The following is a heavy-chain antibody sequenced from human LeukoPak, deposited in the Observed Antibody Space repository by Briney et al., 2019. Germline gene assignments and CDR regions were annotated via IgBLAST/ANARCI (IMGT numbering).Heavy chain of an antibody. CDR1: GYTVTELS. Sequence: ASVKVSCKVSGYTVTELSMHWVRQSPGKGLEWMGGFHPEDGETIYAQKFQGRVTMTRDMSTSTVYMELTSLRSEDTAVYYCARTDYGDYGGIDYWGQGTLVTVSS. CDR2: FHPEDGET. J-gene: IGHJ4*02. V-gene: IGHV1-24*01. CDR3: ARTDYGDYGGIDY. D-gene: IGHD4-17*01.